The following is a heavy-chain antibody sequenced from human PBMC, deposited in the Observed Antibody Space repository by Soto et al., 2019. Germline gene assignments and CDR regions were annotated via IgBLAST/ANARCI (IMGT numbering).Heavy chain of an antibody. CDR1: GYTFITYE. CDR2: MNPRSGNT. J-gene: IGHJ5*01. D-gene: IGHD6-13*01. Sequence: QVQLVQSGAEVKKPGASVKVSCKTSGYTFITYEITWVRQATGQGLEWMGWMNPRSGNTGYAQKFQGRVAMTRNTSIDTAYMELTNLTSEDTAVYYCARGYSFTSSWYWFDSWGQGTLVTVSS. CDR3: ARGYSFTSSWYWFDS. V-gene: IGHV1-8*01.